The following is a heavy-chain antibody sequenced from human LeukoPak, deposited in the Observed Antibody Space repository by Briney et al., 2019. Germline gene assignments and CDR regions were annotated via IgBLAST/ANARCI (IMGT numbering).Heavy chain of an antibody. CDR3: ARDVLWFGESPSDY. Sequence: GASVKVSCKASGYTFTSYGISWVRQAPGQGLEWMGWISAYNGNTNYAQELQGRVTMTTDTSTSTAYMELRSLRSDDTAVYYCARDVLWFGESPSDYWGQGTLVTVSS. D-gene: IGHD3-10*01. V-gene: IGHV1-18*01. CDR1: GYTFTSYG. J-gene: IGHJ4*02. CDR2: ISAYNGNT.